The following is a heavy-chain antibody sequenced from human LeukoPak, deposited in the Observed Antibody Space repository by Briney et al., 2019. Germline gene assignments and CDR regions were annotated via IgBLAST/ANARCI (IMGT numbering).Heavy chain of an antibody. CDR3: VRGVADSYGQFDN. J-gene: IGHJ4*02. Sequence: PGGSLRLSCAASGFSISTYWIHWDRQAPGKGLVWVSRINPDGSTTYYADSVKGRITISRDNAKNTLYLQMNSLRAEDTAVYYCVRGVADSYGQFDNWGQGTLVTVSS. CDR1: GFSISTYW. V-gene: IGHV3-74*01. D-gene: IGHD3-10*01. CDR2: INPDGSTT.